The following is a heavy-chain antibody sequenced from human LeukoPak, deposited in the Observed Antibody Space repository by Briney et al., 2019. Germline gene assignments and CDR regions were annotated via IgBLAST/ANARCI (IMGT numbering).Heavy chain of an antibody. CDR3: AIWTSGNY. V-gene: IGHV3-7*01. CDR1: GFTFSTSA. Sequence: GGSLRLSCAASGFTFSTSAMHWVRQAPGKGLEWVANMDPTGSQKRYVDSVRGRFTISKDNPGASLYLDMHSLRAEDTAIYYCAIWTSGNYWGQGTLVTVSS. CDR2: MDPTGSQK. J-gene: IGHJ4*02. D-gene: IGHD1-1*01.